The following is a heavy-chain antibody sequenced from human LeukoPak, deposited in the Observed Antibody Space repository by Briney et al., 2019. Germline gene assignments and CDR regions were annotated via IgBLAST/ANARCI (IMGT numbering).Heavy chain of an antibody. CDR2: IYYSGST. Sequence: SETLSLTCTVSGGSISSYYWSWIRQPPGKGLEWIGYIYYSGSTNYNPSLKSRVTISVDTSKNQFSLKLSSVTAADTAVYYCARGPYYDFWSGYSFDYWGQGTLVTVSS. V-gene: IGHV4-59*12. J-gene: IGHJ4*02. CDR3: ARGPYYDFWSGYSFDY. D-gene: IGHD3-3*01. CDR1: GGSISSYY.